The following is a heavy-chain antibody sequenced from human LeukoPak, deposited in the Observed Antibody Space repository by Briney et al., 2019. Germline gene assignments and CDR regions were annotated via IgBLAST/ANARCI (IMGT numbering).Heavy chain of an antibody. V-gene: IGHV3-48*01. CDR2: TSRRRHTR. CDR1: GFAFSSHA. Sequence: GGSLRLSCAASGFAFSSHAMNWIRQAPGQGLDWVSFTSRRRHTRYYADSVKGRFTVSRDNAENSLYLQINSLSAEDTAVYYCARDRVGGSFDYWGQGTLVTVSS. D-gene: IGHD6-19*01. J-gene: IGHJ4*02. CDR3: ARDRVGGSFDY.